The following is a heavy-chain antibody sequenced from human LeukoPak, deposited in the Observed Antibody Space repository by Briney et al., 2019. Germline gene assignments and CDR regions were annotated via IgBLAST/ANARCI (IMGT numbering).Heavy chain of an antibody. CDR1: GFTLRDYY. CDR3: AKGGWLDG. CDR2: TSGSGDGT. D-gene: IGHD1-26*01. Sequence: QAGESLRLSCVASGFTLRDYYTSWARQGQGKGLEWVSATSGSGDGTYYADSVKGRFTISRDISKNTLYLQMNSLRAEDTAVYYCAKGGWLDGWGQGALVSVS. J-gene: IGHJ4*02. V-gene: IGHV3-23*01.